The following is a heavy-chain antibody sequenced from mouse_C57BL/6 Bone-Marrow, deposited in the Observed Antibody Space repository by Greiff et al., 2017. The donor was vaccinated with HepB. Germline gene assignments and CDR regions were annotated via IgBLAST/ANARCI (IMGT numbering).Heavy chain of an antibody. V-gene: IGHV14-4*01. D-gene: IGHD2-10*02. CDR1: GFNIKDDY. CDR2: IDPENGDT. Sequence: EVQLQQSGAELVRPGASVKLSCTASGFNIKDDYMHWVKQRPEQGLEWIGWIDPENGDTEYASKFQGKATITADTSSNTAYLQLSSLTSEDTAVYYCTTLVSIYWYFDVWGTGTTVTVSS. CDR3: TTLVSIYWYFDV. J-gene: IGHJ1*03.